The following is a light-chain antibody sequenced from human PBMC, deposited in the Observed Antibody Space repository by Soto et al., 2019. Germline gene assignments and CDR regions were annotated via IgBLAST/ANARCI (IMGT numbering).Light chain of an antibody. CDR2: DAS. Sequence: EIVLTQSPATLSLSPGERATLSCRASQTVSTFLAWYQQKPGQAHRLIIYDASTRATGFPARLSGSGSGTDGNLNISRIEPEDAAVYYGHPQGSSPLTFGRGTKWDIK. J-gene: IGKJ4*01. V-gene: IGKV3-11*01. CDR1: QTVSTF. CDR3: HPQGSSPLT.